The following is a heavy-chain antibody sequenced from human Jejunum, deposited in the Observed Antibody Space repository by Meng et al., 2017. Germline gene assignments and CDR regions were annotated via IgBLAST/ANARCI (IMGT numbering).Heavy chain of an antibody. J-gene: IGHJ2*01. V-gene: IGHV3-13*01. D-gene: IGHD6-19*01. CDR1: GFTFSNYG. Sequence: GGSLRLSCEASGFTFSNYGFHWVRQTPGKGLQWVSAIGKPGDTYYPGSVKGRFTMSRENAKNSVYLQMNSLTAGDTAVYYCARESMDTDSSGWYDWYFDLWGRGTLVTVSS. CDR2: IGKPGDT. CDR3: ARESMDTDSSGWYDWYFDL.